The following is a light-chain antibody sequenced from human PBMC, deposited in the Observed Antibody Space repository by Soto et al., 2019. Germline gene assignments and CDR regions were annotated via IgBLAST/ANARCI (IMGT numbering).Light chain of an antibody. J-gene: IGKJ3*01. CDR1: QSISSY. CDR2: AAS. V-gene: IGKV1-39*01. Sequence: DIQMTQSPSSLSASVGDRVTITCRASQSISSYLNWYQQKPGKAPKLLIYAASSLQSGVTSRFSGSGSGTDFTLTITSLQPEDVATYYCQEYNSAPFTFGPGTKVDL. CDR3: QEYNSAPFT.